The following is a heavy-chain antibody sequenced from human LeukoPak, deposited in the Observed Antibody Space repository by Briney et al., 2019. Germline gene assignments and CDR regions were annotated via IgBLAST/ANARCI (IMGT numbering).Heavy chain of an antibody. CDR3: AREKYYYGMDV. Sequence: GGALRLSCAASGFTVSSNYMSWVRQAPGKGLEWVSYISSSGSTIYYADSVKGRFTISRDNAKNSLYLQMNSLRAEDTAVYYCAREKYYYGMDVWGQGTTVTVSS. V-gene: IGHV3-11*01. CDR1: GFTVSSNY. J-gene: IGHJ6*02. CDR2: ISSSGSTI.